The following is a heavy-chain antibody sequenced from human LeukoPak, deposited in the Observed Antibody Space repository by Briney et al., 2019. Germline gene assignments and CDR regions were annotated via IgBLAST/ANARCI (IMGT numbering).Heavy chain of an antibody. V-gene: IGHV3-30-3*01. CDR1: GFTFSSYA. Sequence: GGSLRLSCAASGFTFSSYAMSWVRQAPGKGLEWVAVISYDGSNKYYADSVKGRFTISRDNSKNTLYLQMNSLRAEDTAVYYCARWELSLLSDWGQGTLVTVSS. CDR2: ISYDGSNK. D-gene: IGHD1-26*01. J-gene: IGHJ4*02. CDR3: ARWELSLLSD.